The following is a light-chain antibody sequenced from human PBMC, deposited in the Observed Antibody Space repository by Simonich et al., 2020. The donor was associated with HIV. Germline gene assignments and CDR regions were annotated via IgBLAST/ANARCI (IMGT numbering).Light chain of an antibody. CDR2: NDS. Sequence: SYVLTQPPSVSVAPGKTARITCGGNNIGSKSVHWYQQKPGQAPGLVVYNDSDRPSGIPERFSGSNSGNTATLTISRVEAGDEADYSCQVWDTSSDHPRVFGGGTKLTVL. CDR3: QVWDTSSDHPRV. CDR1: NIGSKS. J-gene: IGLJ2*01. V-gene: IGLV3-21*03.